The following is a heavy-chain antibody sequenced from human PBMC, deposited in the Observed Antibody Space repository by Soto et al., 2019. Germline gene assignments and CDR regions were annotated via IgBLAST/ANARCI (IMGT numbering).Heavy chain of an antibody. CDR2: IYTSGST. CDR3: AREGIAVDDQLYYYGMDV. J-gene: IGHJ6*02. CDR1: GGSISSYY. V-gene: IGHV4-4*07. D-gene: IGHD6-19*01. Sequence: PSETLSLTCTVSGGSISSYYWSWIRQPAGKGLEWIGRIYTSGSTNYNPSLKSRVTMSVDTSKNQFSLKLSSVTAADTAVYYCAREGIAVDDQLYYYGMDVWGQGTTVTVSS.